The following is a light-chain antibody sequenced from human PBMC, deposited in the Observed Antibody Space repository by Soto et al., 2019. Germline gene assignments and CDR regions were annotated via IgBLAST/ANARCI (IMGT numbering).Light chain of an antibody. CDR3: QQYDNWPRT. CDR2: GAS. J-gene: IGKJ1*01. V-gene: IGKV3-15*01. CDR1: QSVSSN. Sequence: EIVLTQSPGTLSLSPGERATVSWRASQSVSSNYLAWYQQKPGQAPRLLIYGASTRATGIPARFSGSGSGTEFTLAISSLQSEDFAFYHCQQYDNWPRTFGQGTKVDI.